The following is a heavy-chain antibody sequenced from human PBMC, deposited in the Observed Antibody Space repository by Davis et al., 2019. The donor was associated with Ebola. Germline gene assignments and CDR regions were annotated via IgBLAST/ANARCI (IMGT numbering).Heavy chain of an antibody. D-gene: IGHD6-19*01. J-gene: IGHJ4*02. CDR3: ATPQWLREFDN. Sequence: GGSLRLSCAAPGFTVSSNHMSWVRQAPGKGLEWVSVIYDHSTTYAASVTGRFIISRDKSNTTPYLEMNSLRVDETAVYYCATPQWLREFDNWGQGTLVTVSS. V-gene: IGHV3-53*05. CDR2: IYDHST. CDR1: GFTVSSNH.